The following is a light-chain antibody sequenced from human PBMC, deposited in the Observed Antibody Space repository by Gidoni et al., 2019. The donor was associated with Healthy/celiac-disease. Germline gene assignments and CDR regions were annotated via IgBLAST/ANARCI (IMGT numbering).Light chain of an antibody. CDR1: SLRSYY. CDR3: NSRDSSGNHLV. CDR2: GKN. Sequence: SSELTPDPAVSVALGQTVRITCQGDSLRSYYASWYQQMPGQAPVLVIYGKNNRPSGIPDRFSGSRSGNTASLTITEAQAEDEADYYCNSRDSSGNHLVFGGGTKL. J-gene: IGLJ3*02. V-gene: IGLV3-19*01.